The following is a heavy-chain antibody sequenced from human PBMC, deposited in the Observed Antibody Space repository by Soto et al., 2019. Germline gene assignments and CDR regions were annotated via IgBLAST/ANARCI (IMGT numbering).Heavy chain of an antibody. CDR1: GFTFSSYG. Sequence: PGGSLRLSCAASGFTFSSYGMHWVRQAPGKGLEWVAVISYDGSNKYYADSVKGRFTISRDNSKNTLYLQMNRLRAEDTAVYYCAKAFHRDVGRQYYFDYWGQGTLVTVSS. CDR3: AKAFHRDVGRQYYFDY. D-gene: IGHD2-21*01. CDR2: ISYDGSNK. J-gene: IGHJ4*02. V-gene: IGHV3-30*18.